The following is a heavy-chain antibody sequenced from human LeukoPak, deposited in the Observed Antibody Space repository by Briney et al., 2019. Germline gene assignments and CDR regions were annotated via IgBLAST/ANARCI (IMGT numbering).Heavy chain of an antibody. CDR1: GYTFTSYG. Sequence: ASVKVSCKASGYTFTSYGITWVRQAPGQGLEWKGWISAYHGNTNYAQKLQGRVTMTTDTSTSTAFMELRSLRSDDTAVYYCARTPYYEGAEYFQHWGQGTLVTVSS. V-gene: IGHV1-18*01. J-gene: IGHJ1*01. CDR2: ISAYHGNT. D-gene: IGHD3-22*01. CDR3: ARTPYYEGAEYFQH.